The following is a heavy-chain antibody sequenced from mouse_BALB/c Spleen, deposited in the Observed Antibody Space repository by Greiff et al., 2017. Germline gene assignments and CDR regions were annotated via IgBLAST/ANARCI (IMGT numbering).Heavy chain of an antibody. D-gene: IGHD2-1*01. CDR2: ISSGSSTI. J-gene: IGHJ4*01. CDR3: ARGEMVKKLLYYYAMDY. V-gene: IGHV5-17*02. Sequence: EVQVVESGGGLVQPGGSRKLSCAASGFTFSSFGMHWVRQAPEKGLEWVAYISSGSSTIYYADTVKGRFTISRDNPKNTLFLQMTSLRSEDTAMYYCARGEMVKKLLYYYAMDYWGQGTSVTVSS. CDR1: GFTFSSFG.